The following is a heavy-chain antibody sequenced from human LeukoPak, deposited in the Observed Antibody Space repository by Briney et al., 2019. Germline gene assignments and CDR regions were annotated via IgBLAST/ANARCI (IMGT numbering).Heavy chain of an antibody. CDR3: ARGRSSGYYYGRTWFDP. CDR2: IYYGGTT. V-gene: IGHV4-39*07. CDR1: GGSISSDYS. D-gene: IGHD3-22*01. Sequence: SETLSLTCTVSGGSISSDYSWGWIRQPPGKGLEWIGNIYYGGTTYYNSSLKSRVTISVDTSKNQFSLKLSSVTAADTAVYYCARGRSSGYYYGRTWFDPWGQGTLVTVSS. J-gene: IGHJ5*02.